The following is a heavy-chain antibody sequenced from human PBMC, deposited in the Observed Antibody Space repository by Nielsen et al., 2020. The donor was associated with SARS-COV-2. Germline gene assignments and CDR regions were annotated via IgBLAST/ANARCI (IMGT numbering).Heavy chain of an antibody. CDR2: ICPGDSDT. J-gene: IGHJ4*02. D-gene: IGHD6-13*01. V-gene: IGHV5-51*01. CDR3: ARLRDLMSTSSNLYF. Sequence: VRQMPGKGLEWMGIICPGDSDTRYNPSFQGQVTVSADKSITTAYLQWSSLKASDTAIYYCARLRDLMSTSSNLYFWGQGTLVTVSS.